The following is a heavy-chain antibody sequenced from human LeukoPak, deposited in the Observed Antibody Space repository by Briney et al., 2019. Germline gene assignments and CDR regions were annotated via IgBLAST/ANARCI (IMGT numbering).Heavy chain of an antibody. CDR3: ARVASESQLLFRYYYYSMDV. D-gene: IGHD2-2*01. Sequence: SETLSLTCAVYGGSFSGYYWSWIRQPPGKGLEWSGEINHSGSTNYNPSLKSRATISVDTSKNQFSLKLSSVTAADTAVYYCARVASESQLLFRYYYYSMDVWGKGTTVTISS. CDR1: GGSFSGYY. J-gene: IGHJ6*03. V-gene: IGHV4-34*01. CDR2: INHSGST.